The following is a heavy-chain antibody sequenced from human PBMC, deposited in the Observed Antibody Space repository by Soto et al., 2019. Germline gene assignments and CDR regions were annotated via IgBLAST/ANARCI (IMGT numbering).Heavy chain of an antibody. Sequence: EVQMVESGGGMVMPGGSLRLSCAASGFTFSDAWMTWIRQAPGKGLQCVGRIKRQIDGETTDYAAPVKGRFTISRDDSKNTMYLQMNSLKVEDTDMYYCVTDSGGGMVVWGQGTTVTVSS. D-gene: IGHD3-10*01. CDR3: VTDSGGGMVV. CDR2: IKRQIDGETT. CDR1: GFTFSDAW. V-gene: IGHV3-15*01. J-gene: IGHJ6*01.